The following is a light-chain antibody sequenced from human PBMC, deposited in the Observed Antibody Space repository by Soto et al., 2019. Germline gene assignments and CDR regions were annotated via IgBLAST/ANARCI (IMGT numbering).Light chain of an antibody. CDR1: ESIDNW. V-gene: IGKV1-5*01. J-gene: IGKJ1*01. Sequence: DIQMTQSPSTLSASVGDTVTITCRASESIDNWLAWYQQKPGKAPKLLIFAASTLVRGVPSRFSGRGSGTEFTLTISSLQPDDFATYYCHQYNSYSFGQGTKVDIK. CDR2: AAS. CDR3: HQYNSYS.